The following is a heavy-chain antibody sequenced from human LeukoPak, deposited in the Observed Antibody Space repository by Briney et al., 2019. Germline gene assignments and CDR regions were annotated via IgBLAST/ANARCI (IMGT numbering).Heavy chain of an antibody. CDR1: GFIFSSSA. CDR2: ISGGGDDT. CDR3: ARRVLGAVGYFDY. V-gene: IGHV3-23*01. J-gene: IGHJ4*02. D-gene: IGHD4-23*01. Sequence: PGGSLRLSCAVSGFIFSSSAMSWVRQAPGKGLEWVSAISGGGDDTSYADSARGRFTVSRDNSKNTLYLQMNSLRVEDTAVYYCARRVLGAVGYFDYWGQGALVTVSS.